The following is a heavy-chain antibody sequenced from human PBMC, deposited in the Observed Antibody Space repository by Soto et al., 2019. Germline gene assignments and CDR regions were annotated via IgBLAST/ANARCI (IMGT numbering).Heavy chain of an antibody. Sequence: SGPTLVNPTQTLTLTCTFSGLSLSTSGVGVGWIRQPPGKALEWLALIYWDDDKRYSPSLKSRLTITKDTSKNQVLLRMTNMDPVDTATYSCAQMSLRRTFDYWGQGTLVTVSS. CDR3: AQMSLRRTFDY. V-gene: IGHV2-5*02. CDR2: IYWDDDK. J-gene: IGHJ4*02. CDR1: GLSLSTSGVG. D-gene: IGHD3-16*01.